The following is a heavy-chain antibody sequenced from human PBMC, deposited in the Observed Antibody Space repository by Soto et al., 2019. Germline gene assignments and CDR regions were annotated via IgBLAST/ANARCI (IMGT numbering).Heavy chain of an antibody. V-gene: IGHV1-69*02. J-gene: IGHJ6*03. D-gene: IGHD4-17*01. CDR1: GDTFSRHT. CDR3: ARVAEMGTVTIADSYHMDV. CDR2: IIPILGIA. Sequence: QVQLVQSGAEVKKPGSSVKVSCKASGDTFSRHTISWVRQAPGQGLEWMGRIIPILGIANYAQKFQGRVTITADKTTSTAYMDRSSMRSEDTAVYYCARVAEMGTVTIADSYHMDVWAKGTTVTVSS.